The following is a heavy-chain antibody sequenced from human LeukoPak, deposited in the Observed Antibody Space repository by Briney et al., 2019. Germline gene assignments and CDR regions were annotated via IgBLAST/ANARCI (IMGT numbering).Heavy chain of an antibody. D-gene: IGHD6-6*01. CDR3: ATARPSYYYYYRDV. Sequence: SETLSLTCTVSGGSNSSYYWSWIRQPPGRGLEWIGYIYYSGSTNYNPSLKSRVTISVDTSKNQFSLKLSSVTAADTAVYYCATARPSYYYYYRDVWGKGTTVTVSS. CDR1: GGSNSSYY. V-gene: IGHV4-59*01. J-gene: IGHJ6*03. CDR2: IYYSGST.